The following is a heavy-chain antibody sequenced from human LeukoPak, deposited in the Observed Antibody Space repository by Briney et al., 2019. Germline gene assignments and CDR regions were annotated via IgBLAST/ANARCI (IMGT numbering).Heavy chain of an antibody. D-gene: IGHD3-10*02. CDR3: AKALGSGTHYNYFDY. V-gene: IGHV3-23*01. CDR1: GFTFSGYA. CDR2: ISGSGST. Sequence: GVSLRLSCTASGFTFSGYAMSWVRQAPGKGLECVSTISGSGSTFYADSVKGRFTISRDNSRNTVYLQMNSLRAEDTAVYYCAKALGSGTHYNYFDYWGQGTLVTVPS. J-gene: IGHJ4*02.